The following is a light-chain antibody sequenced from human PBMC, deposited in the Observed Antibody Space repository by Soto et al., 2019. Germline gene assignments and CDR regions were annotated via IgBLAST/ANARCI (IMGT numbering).Light chain of an antibody. J-gene: IGKJ3*01. V-gene: IGKV3-11*01. CDR1: QSVSSY. CDR3: QQRSNWPRFT. Sequence: EIVLTQSPATLSXSXXXXXXXSCXAXQSVSSYLAWYQQKPGQAPRLLIYYVSNRATGIPARFSGSGSGTDFTLTISSLEPEDFAVYYCQQRSNWPRFTFGPGTKVDIK. CDR2: YVS.